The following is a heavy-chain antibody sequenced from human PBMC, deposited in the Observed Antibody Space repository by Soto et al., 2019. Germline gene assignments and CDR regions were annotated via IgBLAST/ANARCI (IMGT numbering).Heavy chain of an antibody. V-gene: IGHV4-59*01. Sequence: SETLSLTCTVSGGSISSYYWSWIRQPPGKGLEWIGYIYYSGSTNYNPSLKSRVTISVDTSKNQFSLKLSSVTAADTAVYYCARAGRIFGVVTYFDYWGQGTLVTVSS. CDR3: ARAGRIFGVVTYFDY. CDR2: IYYSGST. CDR1: GGSISSYY. J-gene: IGHJ4*02. D-gene: IGHD3-3*01.